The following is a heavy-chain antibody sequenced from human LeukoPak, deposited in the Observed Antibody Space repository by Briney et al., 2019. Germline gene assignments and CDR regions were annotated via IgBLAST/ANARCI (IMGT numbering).Heavy chain of an antibody. CDR2: ISGYNGNT. J-gene: IGHJ4*02. D-gene: IGHD3-22*01. Sequence: ASVTVSCKASGYTLSNYGISWVRQAPGQGLEWMGWISGYNGNTNYEQKFQGRVTITADESTSTAYMELSSLRSEDTAVYYCARTGTYYYDSSGYLDYWGQGTLVTVSS. CDR1: GYTLSNYG. V-gene: IGHV1-18*01. CDR3: ARTGTYYYDSSGYLDY.